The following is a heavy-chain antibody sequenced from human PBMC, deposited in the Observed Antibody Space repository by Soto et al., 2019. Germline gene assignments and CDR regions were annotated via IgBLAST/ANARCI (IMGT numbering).Heavy chain of an antibody. CDR3: ASGVSSSWPSPGDAFDI. D-gene: IGHD6-13*01. CDR1: GYTFTSYG. V-gene: IGHV1-18*01. J-gene: IGHJ3*02. Sequence: GASVKVSCKASGYTFTSYGISWVRQAPGQGLEWMGWISAYNGNTNYAQKLQGRVTMTTDTSTSTAYMELRSLRSDDTAVYYCASGVSSSWPSPGDAFDIWGQGTMVTVSS. CDR2: ISAYNGNT.